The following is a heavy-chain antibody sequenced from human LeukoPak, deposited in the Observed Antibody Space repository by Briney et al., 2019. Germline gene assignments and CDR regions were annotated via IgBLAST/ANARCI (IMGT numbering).Heavy chain of an antibody. CDR3: ARERIFSSGWSRGVFDY. D-gene: IGHD6-19*01. Sequence: GGSLRLSCAASGFTFSSYWMSWVRQAPGKGLEWVANIKQDGSEKYYVDSVKGRFTISRDNAKNSLYLQMNSLRAEDTAVYYCARERIFSSGWSRGVFDYWGQGTLVTVSS. CDR1: GFTFSSYW. CDR2: IKQDGSEK. V-gene: IGHV3-7*01. J-gene: IGHJ4*02.